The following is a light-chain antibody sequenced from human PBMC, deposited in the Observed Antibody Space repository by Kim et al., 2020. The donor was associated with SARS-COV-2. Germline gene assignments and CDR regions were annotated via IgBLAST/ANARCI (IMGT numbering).Light chain of an antibody. CDR1: QSVLYSSTNKNY. V-gene: IGKV4-1*01. CDR3: QQHYNSPFT. Sequence: ATVNCKSSQSVLYSSTNKNYLAWYQQKPGQPPKLLIYWASIRESGVPERFSGSGSGTDFTLTISSLQAEDVAVYYCQQHYNSPFTFGGGTKVDIK. CDR2: WAS. J-gene: IGKJ4*01.